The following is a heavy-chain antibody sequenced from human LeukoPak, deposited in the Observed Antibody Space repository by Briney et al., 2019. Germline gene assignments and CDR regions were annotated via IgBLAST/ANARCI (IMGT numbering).Heavy chain of an antibody. V-gene: IGHV4-34*01. D-gene: IGHD2-2*01. CDR2: INHSGST. CDR3: ARTAPYIVVVPAAIRRGWFDP. CDR1: GGSFSGYY. Sequence: SETLSLTCAVYGGSFSGYYWSWVRQPPGKGLEWIGEINHSGSTNYNPSLKRRVTTSVDTYKNQFSLKLSSVTAADTGVYYCARTAPYIVVVPAAIRRGWFDPWGQGTLVTVSS. J-gene: IGHJ5*02.